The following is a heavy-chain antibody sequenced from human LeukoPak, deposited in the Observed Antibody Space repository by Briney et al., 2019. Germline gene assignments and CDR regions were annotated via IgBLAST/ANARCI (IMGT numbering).Heavy chain of an antibody. D-gene: IGHD2-2*01. CDR3: ASNVVVPAVPFDY. Sequence: ASVKVSCKASGYTFTGYYMHWVRQAPGQGLEWMGWINPNSGGTNYAQKFQGRATMTRDTSISTAYMELSRLRSDDTAVYYCASNVVVPAVPFDYWGQGTLVTVSS. V-gene: IGHV1-2*02. CDR2: INPNSGGT. J-gene: IGHJ4*02. CDR1: GYTFTGYY.